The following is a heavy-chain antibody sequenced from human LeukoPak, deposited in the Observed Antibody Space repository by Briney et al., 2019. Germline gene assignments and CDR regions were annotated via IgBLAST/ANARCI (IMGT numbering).Heavy chain of an antibody. Sequence: KTSETLSLTCAVYGGSFSGYYWSWIRQPPGKGLEWVSGINGRGGRTYYADSVKGRFAISRDNAKKSQYLQMNSLRAEDTAVYYCARAYSGSYGLGYYYMDVWGKGTTVTVSS. J-gene: IGHJ6*03. D-gene: IGHD1-26*01. V-gene: IGHV3-11*04. CDR1: GGSFSGYY. CDR2: INGRGGRT. CDR3: ARAYSGSYGLGYYYMDV.